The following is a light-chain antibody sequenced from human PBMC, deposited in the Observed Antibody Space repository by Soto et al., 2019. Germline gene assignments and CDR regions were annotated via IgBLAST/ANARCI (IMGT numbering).Light chain of an antibody. CDR1: SSDVGFYNY. CDR2: EVT. Sequence: QSVLTQPASVSGSPGQSIAISCTGSSSDVGFYNYISWYQQHPGKVPKLIIYEVTNRPSGVSNRFSGSKSGNTASLTISGLQAEDEADYYCQQYNNWWTFGQGTK. V-gene: IGLV2-14*01. J-gene: IGLJ3*02. CDR3: QQYNNWWT.